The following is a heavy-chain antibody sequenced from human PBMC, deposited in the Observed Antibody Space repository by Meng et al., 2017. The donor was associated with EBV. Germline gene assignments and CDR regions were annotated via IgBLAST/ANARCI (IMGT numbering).Heavy chain of an antibody. J-gene: IGHJ4*02. Sequence: QVQLVQSGAGVKKPGASVKCSCKASGYTFTGYYMHWVRQAPGQGLEWMGRINPNSGGTNYAQKFQGRVTMTRDTSISTAYMELSRLRSDDTAVYYCARVGIAVAGTGDYWGQGTLVTVSS. CDR1: GYTFTGYY. CDR2: INPNSGGT. D-gene: IGHD6-19*01. CDR3: ARVGIAVAGTGDY. V-gene: IGHV1-2*06.